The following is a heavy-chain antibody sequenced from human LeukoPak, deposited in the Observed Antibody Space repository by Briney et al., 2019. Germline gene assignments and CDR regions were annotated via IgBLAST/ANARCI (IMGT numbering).Heavy chain of an antibody. CDR1: GGTFSSYA. CDR2: IIPIFGTA. D-gene: IGHD2-2*01. J-gene: IGHJ6*03. V-gene: IGHV1-69*13. Sequence: ASVKVSCKASGGTFSSYAISWVRQAPGQGLEWMGGIIPIFGTANYAQKFQGRVTITADESTSTAYMELSSLRSEDTAVYYCAGAPDIVVVPAASLDYYYYMDVWGKGTTVTVSS. CDR3: AGAPDIVVVPAASLDYYYYMDV.